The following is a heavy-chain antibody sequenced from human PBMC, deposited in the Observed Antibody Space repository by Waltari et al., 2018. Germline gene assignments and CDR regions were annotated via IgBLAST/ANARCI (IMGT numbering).Heavy chain of an antibody. V-gene: IGHV3-15*01. Sequence: EVQLVESGGVLVEPGGSLRLSCVASGFTFSHAWINWVRQAPGKGLEWVGLMRSRSDGGTADYAAPVKGRFTISRDDSKDTLYMQMNNLRPEDTAVYYCTTAPMPDWGQGTLVTVSS. CDR3: TTAPMPD. CDR2: MRSRSDGGTA. D-gene: IGHD2-2*01. CDR1: GFTFSHAW. J-gene: IGHJ4*02.